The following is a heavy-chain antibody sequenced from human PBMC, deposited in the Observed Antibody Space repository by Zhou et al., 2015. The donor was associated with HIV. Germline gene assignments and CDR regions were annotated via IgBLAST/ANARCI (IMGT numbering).Heavy chain of an antibody. D-gene: IGHD5-24*01. Sequence: QVQLVQSGAEVKKPGSSVKVSCKASGGTFSSYAISWVRQAPGQGLEWMGGIIPIFGTANYAQKFQGRVTITADESTSTAYMELSSLRSEDTAVYYCAREARDGYNLPATQALDYWGQGTLVTVSS. V-gene: IGHV1-69*01. CDR2: IIPIFGTA. J-gene: IGHJ4*02. CDR1: GGTFSSYA. CDR3: AREARDGYNLPATQALDY.